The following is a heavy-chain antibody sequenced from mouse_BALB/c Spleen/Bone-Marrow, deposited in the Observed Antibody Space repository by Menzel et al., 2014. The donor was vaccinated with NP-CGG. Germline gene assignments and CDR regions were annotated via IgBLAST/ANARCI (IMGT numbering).Heavy chain of an antibody. CDR2: ISSGGSYT. Sequence: EVMLVESGGGLVKPGGSLKLSCAASGFTFSSYAMSWVRQTPEKRLEWVATISSGGSYTYYPDSVKGRFTISRDNAKNTLYLQMSSLRSEDTAMYYCARHGWYDDGWFAYWGQRDSGHCLC. D-gene: IGHD2-14*01. CDR3: ARHGWYDDGWFAY. CDR1: GFTFSSYA. V-gene: IGHV5-9-1*01. J-gene: IGHJ3*01.